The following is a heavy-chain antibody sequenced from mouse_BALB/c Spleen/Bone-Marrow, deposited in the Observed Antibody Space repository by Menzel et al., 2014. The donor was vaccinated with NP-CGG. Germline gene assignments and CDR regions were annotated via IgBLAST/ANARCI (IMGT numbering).Heavy chain of an antibody. Sequence: EVKVVESGGGLVKPGGSLKLSCAASGFTFSDYYMYWVRLTPEKRLEWVATISDGGSYTYYPDSVKGRFTISRDNAKNNLYLQMSSLKSEDTAMYYCARGGNYGAMDYWGQGTSVTVSS. CDR2: ISDGGSYT. CDR1: GFTFSDYY. D-gene: IGHD2-1*01. CDR3: ARGGNYGAMDY. J-gene: IGHJ4*01. V-gene: IGHV5-4*02.